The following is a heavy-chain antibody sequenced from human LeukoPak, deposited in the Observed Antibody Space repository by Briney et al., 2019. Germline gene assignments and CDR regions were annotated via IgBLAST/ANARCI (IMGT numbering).Heavy chain of an antibody. CDR1: GFTFSTYG. CDR2: IRYDGSNK. J-gene: IGHJ4*02. D-gene: IGHD4-23*01. CDR3: ASGYSSDYGGNVY. V-gene: IGHV3-30*02. Sequence: GGSLRLPCEASGFTFSTYGMHWVRQTPGKGLEWVAFIRYDGSNKYYTDSVKGRFTISRDNAKNTLYLQMNSLSTEDTAVYYCASGYSSDYGGNVYWGRGTLVTVSS.